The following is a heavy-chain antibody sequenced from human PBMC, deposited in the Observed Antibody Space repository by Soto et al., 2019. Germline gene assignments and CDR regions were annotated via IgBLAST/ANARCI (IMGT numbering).Heavy chain of an antibody. CDR1: GYTFTSYA. V-gene: IGHV1-3*01. CDR2: INAGNGNT. CDR3: ARENYDSSGYYGAIFFDY. J-gene: IGHJ4*02. D-gene: IGHD3-22*01. Sequence: ASVKVSCKASGYTFTSYAMHWVRQAPGQRLEWMGWINAGNGNTKYSQKFQGRVTITRDTSASTAYMELSSLRSEDTAVYYCARENYDSSGYYGAIFFDYWGQRTLVTVSS.